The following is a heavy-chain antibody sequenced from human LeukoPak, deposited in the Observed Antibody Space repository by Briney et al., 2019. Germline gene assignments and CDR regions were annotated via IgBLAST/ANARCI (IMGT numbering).Heavy chain of an antibody. D-gene: IGHD5-24*01. Sequence: QPGGSLRLSCAASGITFSSHAMSWVRQAPGKGLEWVSLISGSGGHTYYGDSVKGRFTISRDNSTNRLHLQMNSLRPEDTAVYYCAKGGAATMRDGYNYYYYYMEVWGRGTTVTVSS. CDR1: GITFSSHA. V-gene: IGHV3-23*01. CDR2: ISGSGGHT. CDR3: AKGGAATMRDGYNYYYYYMEV. J-gene: IGHJ6*03.